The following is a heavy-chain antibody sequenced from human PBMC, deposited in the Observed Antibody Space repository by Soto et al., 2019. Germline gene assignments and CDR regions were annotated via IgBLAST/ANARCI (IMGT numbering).Heavy chain of an antibody. CDR2: IHNGGST. D-gene: IGHD3-22*01. V-gene: IGHV4-59*08. CDR1: GGSISDHY. J-gene: IGHJ4*02. Sequence: PSETLSLTCTVSGGSISDHYYMWIRQSPGKGLEYIGYIHNGGSTNYNPSLKSRVIISVDTSKNQFSLKLNSVTAADTAVYFCERHSIWLLLSDYWGQGSLVTVSS. CDR3: ERHSIWLLLSDY.